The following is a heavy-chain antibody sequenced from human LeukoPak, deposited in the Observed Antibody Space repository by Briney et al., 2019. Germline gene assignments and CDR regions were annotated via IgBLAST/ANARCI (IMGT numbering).Heavy chain of an antibody. CDR3: ARCGYSYGSGIRFWFDP. CDR1: GGSFSGYY. D-gene: IGHD5-18*01. J-gene: IGHJ5*02. V-gene: IGHV4-34*01. Sequence: SETLSLTCAVYGGSFSGYYWSWIRQPPGKGLEWIGEINHSGSTNYNPSLKSRVTISVDTSKNQFSLKLSSVTAADTAVYYCARCGYSYGSGIRFWFDPWGQRTLVTVSS. CDR2: INHSGST.